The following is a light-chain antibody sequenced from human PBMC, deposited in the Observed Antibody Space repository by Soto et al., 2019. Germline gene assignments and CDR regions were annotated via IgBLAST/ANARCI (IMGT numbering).Light chain of an antibody. J-gene: IGKJ5*01. CDR1: QSLTNSF. V-gene: IGKV3-20*01. CDR3: QQYGTSEII. CDR2: DTS. Sequence: EIVLTQSPRTLSLSPXEPATLSSRASQSLTNSFIAWYQQKPGQAPRLLIYDTSSRATGIPDRFSGSGSGTDFTLTISRLEPEDFAVFFCQQYGTSEIIFGQGTRLEIK.